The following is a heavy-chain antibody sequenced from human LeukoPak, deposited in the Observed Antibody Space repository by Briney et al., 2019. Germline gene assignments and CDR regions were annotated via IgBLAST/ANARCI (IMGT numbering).Heavy chain of an antibody. CDR2: INPNSGGT. CDR1: GYTFTIYY. CDR3: ARDTEGDYYMDV. D-gene: IGHD4-11*01. J-gene: IGHJ6*03. Sequence: ASVKVSCKASGYTFTIYYMHWVRQAPGQGLEWMGWINPNSGGTNYAQKFQGRVTMTRDTSISTAYMELSRLRSDDTAVYYCARDTEGDYYMDVWGKGTTVTISS. V-gene: IGHV1-2*02.